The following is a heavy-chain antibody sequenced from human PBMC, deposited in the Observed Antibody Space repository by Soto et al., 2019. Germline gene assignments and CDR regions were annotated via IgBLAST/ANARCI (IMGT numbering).Heavy chain of an antibody. CDR3: AKERATTTAFDY. CDR1: GFTFSRDG. Sequence: GGSLRLSCAASGFTFSRDGMSWVRQAPGKGLEWVSLITDNGGSPYYADSVKGRFTISRDNTKNTLFLQMNSLRAEDTAVYYCAKERATTTAFDYWGQGALVTVSS. CDR2: ITDNGGSP. J-gene: IGHJ4*02. V-gene: IGHV3-23*01. D-gene: IGHD4-17*01.